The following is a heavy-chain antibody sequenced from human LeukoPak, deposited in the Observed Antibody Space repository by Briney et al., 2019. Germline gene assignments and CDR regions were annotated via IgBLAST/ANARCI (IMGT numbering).Heavy chain of an antibody. CDR2: MNPNSGNT. Sequence: ASVKVSCKASGYTFTSYDINWVRQATGQGLEWMGWMNPNSGNTGYAQKFQGRVTMTRNTSISTAYMELGSLRSEDTAVYYCARGALITIAAAGRAFGYWGQGTLVTVSS. J-gene: IGHJ4*02. CDR3: ARGALITIAAAGRAFGY. CDR1: GYTFTSYD. V-gene: IGHV1-8*01. D-gene: IGHD6-13*01.